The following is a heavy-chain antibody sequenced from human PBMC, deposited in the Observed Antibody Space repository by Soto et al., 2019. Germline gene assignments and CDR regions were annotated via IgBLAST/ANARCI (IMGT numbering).Heavy chain of an antibody. D-gene: IGHD2-15*01. CDR2: ISAYNGNT. CDR1: GYTFTSYG. Sequence: ASVKVSCKASGYTFTSYGISWVRQAPGQGLEWMGWISAYNGNTNYAEKLQGRVTMTTDTSTSTAYMELRSLRSDDTAVYYCARGGRAKGYCSGGSCSYYSYYMDVWGKGTTVTVSS. V-gene: IGHV1-18*01. CDR3: ARGGRAKGYCSGGSCSYYSYYMDV. J-gene: IGHJ6*03.